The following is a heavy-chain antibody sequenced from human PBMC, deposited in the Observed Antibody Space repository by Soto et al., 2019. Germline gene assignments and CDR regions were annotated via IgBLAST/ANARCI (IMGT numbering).Heavy chain of an antibody. Sequence: EVQLLESGGGLVQPGGSLRLSCAASGFTFSTYVMSWVRQAPGKGLEWVSTIIGSGTSTYYADSVKGRFTISRDNSRNTLYLQLNSLRAGDTAVYYCAKPDSWGQGTLVTVSS. J-gene: IGHJ4*02. CDR1: GFTFSTYV. CDR3: AKPDS. V-gene: IGHV3-23*01. CDR2: IIGSGTST.